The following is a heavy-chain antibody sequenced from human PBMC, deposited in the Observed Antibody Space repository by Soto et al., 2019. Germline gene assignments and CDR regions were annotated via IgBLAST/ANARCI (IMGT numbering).Heavy chain of an antibody. CDR3: ARARGGYCTNGVCYGRYYFDY. Sequence: QVQLQQWGAGLLKPSETLSLTCAVYGGSFCGYYWSWIRQPPGKGLEWIGEINHSGSTNYNPSLKSRVTISVDTSKNQFSLKLSSVTAADTAVYYCARARGGYCTNGVCYGRYYFDYWGQGTLVTVSS. CDR2: INHSGST. J-gene: IGHJ4*02. V-gene: IGHV4-34*01. D-gene: IGHD2-8*01. CDR1: GGSFCGYY.